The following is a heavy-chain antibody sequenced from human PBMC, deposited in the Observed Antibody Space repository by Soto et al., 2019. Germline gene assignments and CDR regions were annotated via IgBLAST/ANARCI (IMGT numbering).Heavy chain of an antibody. CDR1: GYSFTTYG. D-gene: IGHD2-2*01. CDR3: VRDWYCINNNCLDVFDI. V-gene: IGHV1-18*01. CDR2: ISTGSGLT. Sequence: GASVKVSCKASGYSFTTYGISWVRQAPGQGLEWMGWISTGSGLTTSAQQLQGRVTLTTDTSTNTVYIELRSLRSDDTAVFYCVRDWYCINNNCLDVFDIWGQGTMVTVSS. J-gene: IGHJ3*02.